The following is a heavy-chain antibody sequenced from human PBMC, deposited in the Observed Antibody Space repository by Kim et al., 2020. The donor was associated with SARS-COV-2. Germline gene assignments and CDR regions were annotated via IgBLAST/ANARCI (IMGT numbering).Heavy chain of an antibody. CDR3: AKAPGNDYGDQLDY. D-gene: IGHD4-17*01. CDR1: GFTFSRYA. J-gene: IGHJ4*02. V-gene: IGHV3-23*01. CDR2: ISGSGGST. Sequence: GGSLRLSCAASGFTFSRYAMSWVRQAPGKGLEWVSAISGSGGSTYYADSVKGRFTISRDNSKNTLYLQMNSLRAEDTAVYYCAKAPGNDYGDQLDYWGQGTLVTVSS.